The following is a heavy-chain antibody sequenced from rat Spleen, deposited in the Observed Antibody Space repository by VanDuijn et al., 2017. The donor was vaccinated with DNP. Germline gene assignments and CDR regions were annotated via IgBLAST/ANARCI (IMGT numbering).Heavy chain of an antibody. V-gene: IGHV4-2*01. J-gene: IGHJ2*01. Sequence: EVKLVESGGGLVQPGNSLKLSCAASGFNFNAYWMGWVRQAPGKGLEWIGQINKDSTTISFTPSLKDKITNSRSNAQNTLFLQKSKLGSADTAIYYCARGPNYGDYADYFDSWGQGVMVTVSS. D-gene: IGHD1-11*01. CDR3: ARGPNYGDYADYFDS. CDR1: GFNFNAYW. CDR2: INKDSTTI.